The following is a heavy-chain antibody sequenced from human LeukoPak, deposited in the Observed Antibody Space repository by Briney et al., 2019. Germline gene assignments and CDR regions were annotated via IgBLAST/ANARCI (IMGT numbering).Heavy chain of an antibody. CDR1: GFTFSSYA. CDR3: ARVNDYDSGSLYRPIDY. Sequence: GGSLRLSCAASGFTFSSYAMSWVRQAPGKGLEWVSYISSSGSTIYYADSVKGRFTISRDNAKNSLYLQMNSLRAEDTAVYSCARVNDYDSGSLYRPIDYWGQGTLVTVSS. J-gene: IGHJ4*02. CDR2: ISSSGSTI. V-gene: IGHV3-48*04. D-gene: IGHD3-10*01.